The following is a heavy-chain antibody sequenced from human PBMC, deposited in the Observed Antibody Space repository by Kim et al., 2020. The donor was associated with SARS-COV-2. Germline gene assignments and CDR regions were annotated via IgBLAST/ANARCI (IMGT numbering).Heavy chain of an antibody. J-gene: IGHJ5*02. CDR1: GFTFSSYS. CDR3: ARDPRGSSWYSKTDWFDP. CDR2: ISSSSSTI. D-gene: IGHD6-13*01. V-gene: IGHV3-48*02. Sequence: GGSLRLSCAASGFTFSSYSMNWVRQAPGKGLEWVSYISSSSSTIYYADSVKGRFTISRDNAKNSLYLQMNSLRDEDTAVHYCARDPRGSSWYSKTDWFDPWGQGTLVTVSS.